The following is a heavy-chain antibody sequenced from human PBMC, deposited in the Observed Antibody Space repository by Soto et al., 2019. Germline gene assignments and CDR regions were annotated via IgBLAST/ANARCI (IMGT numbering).Heavy chain of an antibody. V-gene: IGHV3-7*03. CDR3: VREGELEGMAALPIHSSGMDA. CDR1: RFTFTSYW. D-gene: IGHD1-26*01. Sequence: EVQLVESGGGLVQAGESLRLSCAASRFTFTSYWMSWVRQAPGKGLEWVANIKQDGSERYYVDSVKGRFTISRDNAKNSLFLQMNNLRADDTAVYFCVREGELEGMAALPIHSSGMDAWGQGTTVTVSS. CDR2: IKQDGSER. J-gene: IGHJ6*02.